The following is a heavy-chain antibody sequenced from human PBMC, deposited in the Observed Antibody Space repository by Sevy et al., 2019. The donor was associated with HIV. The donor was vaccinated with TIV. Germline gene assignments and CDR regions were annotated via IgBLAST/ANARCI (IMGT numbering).Heavy chain of an antibody. CDR3: TRDRPNWGNDY. CDR1: GYTFSSCN. CDR2: INTGTGDP. Sequence: ASVKVSCKASGYTFSSCNMNWVRQAPGQGLEWMGWINTGTGDPTYVHGFTGRFVFSLDTSVSTAYLQINSLKAEDTGVYYCTRDRPNWGNDYWGQGTLVTVSS. V-gene: IGHV7-4-1*02. D-gene: IGHD7-27*01. J-gene: IGHJ4*02.